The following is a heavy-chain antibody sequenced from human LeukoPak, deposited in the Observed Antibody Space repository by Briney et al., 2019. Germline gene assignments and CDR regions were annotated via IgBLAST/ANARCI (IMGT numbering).Heavy chain of an antibody. D-gene: IGHD6-19*01. Sequence: SETLSLTRTVSGGSLSSYYWSWVRQPPGKGLECIGYIYYSGSTNYNPSLKSRVTISVDTSKDQFSLNLSSVTAADTAVYYCARDLLSTAGYFDYWGQGTLVTVSS. CDR3: ARDLLSTAGYFDY. V-gene: IGHV4-59*01. J-gene: IGHJ4*02. CDR1: GGSLSSYY. CDR2: IYYSGST.